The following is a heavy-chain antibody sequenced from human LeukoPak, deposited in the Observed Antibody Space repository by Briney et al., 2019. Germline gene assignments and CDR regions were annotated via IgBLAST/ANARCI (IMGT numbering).Heavy chain of an antibody. CDR3: ARGLGLASADY. V-gene: IGHV4-34*01. J-gene: IGHJ4*02. CDR2: INHSGST. CDR1: GVSFSGYY. Sequence: TSETLSLTCAVYGVSFSGYYWSWIRQPPGKGLEWIGEINHSGSTNYNPSLKSRVTISVDTSKNQFSLKLSSVTAADTAVYYCARGLGLASADYWGQGTLVTVSS. D-gene: IGHD1-26*01.